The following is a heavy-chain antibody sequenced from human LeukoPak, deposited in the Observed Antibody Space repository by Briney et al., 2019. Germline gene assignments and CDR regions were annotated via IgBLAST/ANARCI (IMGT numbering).Heavy chain of an antibody. CDR2: INTDTGDP. D-gene: IGHD5-12*01. CDR3: ARGSGNGGRFWFDP. CDR1: GYTFTSYG. Sequence: ASVKVSCKASGYTFTSYGISWVRQAPGQGLEWMGWINTDTGDPTYAQGFTGRFVFSLDTSVTTAYLQISSLKAGDTAVYYCARGSGNGGRFWFDPWGQGTLVTVSS. J-gene: IGHJ5*02. V-gene: IGHV7-4-1*02.